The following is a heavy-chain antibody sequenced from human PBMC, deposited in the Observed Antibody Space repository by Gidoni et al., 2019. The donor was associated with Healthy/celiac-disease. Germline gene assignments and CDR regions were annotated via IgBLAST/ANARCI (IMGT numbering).Heavy chain of an antibody. CDR2: IKQDGSEK. J-gene: IGHJ6*02. CDR3: ARVGEMATILYYYYGMDV. Sequence: EVQLVESGGGLVQPGGSLRLSCAASGFTFNSYWMSWVRQAPGKGLEWVANIKQDGSEKYYVDSVKGRFTISRDNAENSLSLQMNSLRAEDTAVYYCARVGEMATILYYYYGMDVWGQGTTVTVSS. CDR1: GFTFNSYW. V-gene: IGHV3-7*03. D-gene: IGHD1-26*01.